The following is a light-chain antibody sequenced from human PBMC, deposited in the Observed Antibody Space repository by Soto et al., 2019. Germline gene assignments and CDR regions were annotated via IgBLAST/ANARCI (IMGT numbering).Light chain of an antibody. V-gene: IGKV3-20*01. Sequence: EIVLTQSPGTLSLSPGERATLSCRASQSGSRTYLAWYQHKPGQAPRLLIYGASTRATGIPDRFSGSGSGTDFTLTISRLEPEDLAVYYCQQYCSSPWTFGQGTNVEI. J-gene: IGKJ1*01. CDR2: GAS. CDR1: QSGSRTY. CDR3: QQYCSSPWT.